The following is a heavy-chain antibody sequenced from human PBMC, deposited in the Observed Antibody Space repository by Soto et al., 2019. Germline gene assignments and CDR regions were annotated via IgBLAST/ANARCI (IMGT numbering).Heavy chain of an antibody. V-gene: IGHV4-30-4*01. J-gene: IGHJ5*02. CDR1: GGSISSGDYS. CDR2: IYNSGIT. CDR3: ARGVTVFGLVSRFWFDP. Sequence: SETLSLTCTVSGGSISSGDYSWSWVRQSPGKGLEWIGHIYNSGITYYNPSLKTRVVISIDTSRNQFSLRLNSLTAADRAVYFCARGVTVFGLVSRFWFDPWGQGTVVTVSS. D-gene: IGHD3-3*01.